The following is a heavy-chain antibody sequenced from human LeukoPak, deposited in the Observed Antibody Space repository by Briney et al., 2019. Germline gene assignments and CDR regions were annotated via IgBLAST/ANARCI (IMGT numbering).Heavy chain of an antibody. V-gene: IGHV1-18*01. CDR1: GYSFTNYG. CDR3: ATTAIYDDSGEYFQH. D-gene: IGHD3-22*01. CDR2: ISPYNDNT. J-gene: IGHJ1*01. Sequence: GASVKVSCKASGYSFTNYGISWVRQAPGQGLEWMGWISPYNDNTNYAQKFQGRVTVTTDTSTTTAYMELRSLSSDDTAVYYCATTAIYDDSGEYFQHWGQGTLVTVSS.